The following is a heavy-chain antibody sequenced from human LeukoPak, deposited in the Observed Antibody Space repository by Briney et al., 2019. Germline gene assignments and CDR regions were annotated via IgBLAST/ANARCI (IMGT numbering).Heavy chain of an antibody. CDR3: ARQNSWGSYWYSDL. J-gene: IGHJ2*01. CDR1: GGSVSSGGFH. CDR2: IYHIGTT. D-gene: IGHD7-27*01. Sequence: PSETLSLTCTVSGGSVSSGGFHWSWIRQPPGKGLEWIGYIYHIGTTDYNPSLKSRVTISVDTSKNQLSLKLSSVTAADTAVYYCARQNSWGSYWYSDLWGRGTLVTVSS. V-gene: IGHV4-30-2*01.